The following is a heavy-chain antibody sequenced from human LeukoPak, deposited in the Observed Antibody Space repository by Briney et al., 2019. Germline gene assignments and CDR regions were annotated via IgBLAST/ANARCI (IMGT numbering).Heavy chain of an antibody. CDR2: ISSSSSYI. J-gene: IGHJ4*02. D-gene: IGHD3-22*01. CDR3: AKVHPHTYYYDSSGYYYFDY. Sequence: PGGSLRLSCAASGFTFSSYSMNWVRQAPGKGLEWVSSISSSSSYIYYADSVKGRFTISRDNSKNTLYLQMDSLRAEDTAVYYCAKVHPHTYYYDSSGYYYFDYWGQGTLVTVSS. CDR1: GFTFSSYS. V-gene: IGHV3-21*04.